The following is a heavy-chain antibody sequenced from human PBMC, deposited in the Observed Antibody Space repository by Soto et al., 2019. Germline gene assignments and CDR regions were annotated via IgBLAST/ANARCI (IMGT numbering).Heavy chain of an antibody. V-gene: IGHV3-30*18. Sequence: PGGSLRLSCAASGFTFSSYGMHWVRQAPGKGLEWVAVISYDGSNKYYADSVKGRFTISRDNSKNTLYLQMNSLRAEDAAVYYCAKDRRAARPYYYYYGMDVWGQGTTVTVSS. CDR3: AKDRRAARPYYYYYGMDV. CDR1: GFTFSSYG. J-gene: IGHJ6*02. D-gene: IGHD6-6*01. CDR2: ISYDGSNK.